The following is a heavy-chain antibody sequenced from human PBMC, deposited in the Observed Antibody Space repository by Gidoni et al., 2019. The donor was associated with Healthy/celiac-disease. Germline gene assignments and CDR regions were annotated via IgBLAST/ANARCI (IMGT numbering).Heavy chain of an antibody. D-gene: IGHD6-6*01. J-gene: IGHJ4*02. CDR3: ASGDPSSSSSGDY. CDR1: VVTFSSYA. Sequence: EVQLVESGGGLVQPGGSLSLSCSASVVTFSSYAMHWVRQAPGKGLEYVSAIISNGCSTYYANSVKGRFTISRDNSKNTLYLQMGSLRAEDMAVYYCASGDPSSSSSGDYWGQGTLVTVSS. CDR2: IISNGCST. V-gene: IGHV3-64*01.